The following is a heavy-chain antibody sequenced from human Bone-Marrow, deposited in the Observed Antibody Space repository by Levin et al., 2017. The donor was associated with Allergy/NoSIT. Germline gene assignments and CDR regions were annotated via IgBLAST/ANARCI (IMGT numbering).Heavy chain of an antibody. V-gene: IGHV4-39*07. Sequence: ASETLSLTCTVSGGSISRSPYYWVWIRQPPGKGLEWIGSIYYIGNTYYNPSLKSRATISVDTSKNLFSLKLSSVTAADTAVYYCAREGTPQSWDYWGQGTLVTVSS. CDR1: GGSISRSPYY. J-gene: IGHJ4*01. D-gene: IGHD1-14*01. CDR2: IYYIGNT. CDR3: AREGTPQSWDY.